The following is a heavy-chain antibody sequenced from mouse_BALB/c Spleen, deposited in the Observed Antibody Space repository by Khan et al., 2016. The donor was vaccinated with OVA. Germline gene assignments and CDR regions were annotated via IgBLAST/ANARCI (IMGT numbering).Heavy chain of an antibody. Sequence: EVELVESGGGLVKPGGSLKLSCAASGFTFSTYTMSWVRQTPEKRLEWVATISSGSTYTYYPDSVKGRFTISRYHAKNTLYLQMSSRKSEDTALYYCTREGNYAHWYFDDWGAGTTVTVSS. CDR1: GFTFSTYT. J-gene: IGHJ1*01. D-gene: IGHD2-1*01. CDR3: TREGNYAHWYFDD. CDR2: ISSGSTYT. V-gene: IGHV5-6-4*01.